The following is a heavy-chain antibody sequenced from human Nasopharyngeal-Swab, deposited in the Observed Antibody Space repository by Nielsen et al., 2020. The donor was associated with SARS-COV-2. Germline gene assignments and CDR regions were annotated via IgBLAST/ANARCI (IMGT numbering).Heavy chain of an antibody. CDR2: ISWDSGNI. V-gene: IGHV3-9*01. CDR1: GLTFDDYA. Sequence: GGSLRLSCAASGLTFDDYAIHWVRQAPGRGLEWVSGISWDSGNIGYADSVKGRFTISRDNAKNSLYLQMNSLRAEDTALYYCVKDNLLRAFDLWGQGTMVTVSS. J-gene: IGHJ3*01. CDR3: VKDNLLRAFDL. D-gene: IGHD2-15*01.